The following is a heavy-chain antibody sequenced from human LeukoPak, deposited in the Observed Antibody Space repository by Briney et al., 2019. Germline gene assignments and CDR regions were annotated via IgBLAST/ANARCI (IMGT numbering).Heavy chain of an antibody. D-gene: IGHD6-13*01. V-gene: IGHV3-74*01. CDR1: GFTFSSYW. CDR3: AREYSSRLYNWLGP. J-gene: IGHJ5*02. CDR2: ISYDGGDP. Sequence: GGSLRLSCAASGFTFSSYWMHWVRQAPGKGLVWVSRISYDGGDPSYADSVKGRFTISRDNAKNTLYLQMNSLTAEDTAVYYCAREYSSRLYNWLGPWGQGTLVTVSS.